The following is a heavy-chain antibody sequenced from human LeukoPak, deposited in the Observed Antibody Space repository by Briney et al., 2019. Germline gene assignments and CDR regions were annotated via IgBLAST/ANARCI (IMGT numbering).Heavy chain of an antibody. D-gene: IGHD4-17*01. CDR3: ARASPYGDYVNAFDI. J-gene: IGHJ3*02. Sequence: SETLSLTCNVSGGSISSYYWSWIRQPPGKGLEWMGYIHYSGSTNYNPSLKSRVTISVDTSKNQFSLKLTSVTAADTAVYYCARASPYGDYVNAFDIWGQGTMVTVSS. CDR1: GGSISSYY. V-gene: IGHV4-59*01. CDR2: IHYSGST.